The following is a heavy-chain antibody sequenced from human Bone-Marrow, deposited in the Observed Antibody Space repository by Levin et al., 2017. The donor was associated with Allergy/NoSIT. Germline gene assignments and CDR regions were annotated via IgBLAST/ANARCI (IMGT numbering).Heavy chain of an antibody. CDR2: MNPNSGST. D-gene: IGHD1-7*01. CDR1: GYSFSSYD. CDR3: ATFANLGHKWFDP. Sequence: ASVKVSCKASGYSFSSYDINWLRQAAGQGLEWMAWMNPNSGSTGFAQKFQDRITLTRDLHTDTAYMELTHLTSEDTAIYYCATFANLGHKWFDPWGQGTLVTVSA. J-gene: IGHJ5*02. V-gene: IGHV1-8*01.